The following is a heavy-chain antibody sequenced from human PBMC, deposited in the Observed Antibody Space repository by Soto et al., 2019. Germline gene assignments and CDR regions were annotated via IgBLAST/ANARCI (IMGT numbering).Heavy chain of an antibody. Sequence: QVQLVQSGAEVKKPGASVKVSCKASGYTFTSYAMHWVRQAPGQRLEWMGWINAGNGNTKSSQKFQGRVTITRDTSASTAHMELSSLRSQDTAVYSCARDLGVGAASDFWGQGTLVTVSS. J-gene: IGHJ4*02. D-gene: IGHD1-26*01. CDR3: ARDLGVGAASDF. CDR2: INAGNGNT. V-gene: IGHV1-3*01. CDR1: GYTFTSYA.